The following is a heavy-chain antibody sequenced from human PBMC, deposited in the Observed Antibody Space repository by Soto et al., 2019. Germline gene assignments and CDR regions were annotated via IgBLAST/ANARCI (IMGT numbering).Heavy chain of an antibody. CDR1: GDSISRYY. CDR3: ARLPRGGWYYFDY. J-gene: IGHJ4*02. Sequence: QVQLQESGPGLVKPSETLSLTCTVSGDSISRYYWSWIRQPPGKGLEWIGYIYHTGSTNYNPSLTSPATISVDTSKNQFSLKLSSVTAADTAVYYCARLPRGGWYYFDYWGQGTLVTVSS. V-gene: IGHV4-59*08. CDR2: IYHTGST. D-gene: IGHD6-19*01.